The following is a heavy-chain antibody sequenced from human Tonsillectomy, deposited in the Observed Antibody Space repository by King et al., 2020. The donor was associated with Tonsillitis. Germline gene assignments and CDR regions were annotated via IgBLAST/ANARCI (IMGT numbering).Heavy chain of an antibody. D-gene: IGHD3-16*02. CDR1: GGSFSGYY. V-gene: IGHV4-34*01. J-gene: IGHJ3*02. Sequence: VQLQQWGAGLLKPSETLSLTCAVYGGSFSGYYWSWIRQPPGKGLEWIGEINHSGSTNYNPSLKSRVTVSVDTSKNQFSLKLSSVTAADTAVYYCARGFSSYDYVWWSYRLWDAFDIWGQGTMVTVSS. CDR2: INHSGST. CDR3: ARGFSSYDYVWWSYRLWDAFDI.